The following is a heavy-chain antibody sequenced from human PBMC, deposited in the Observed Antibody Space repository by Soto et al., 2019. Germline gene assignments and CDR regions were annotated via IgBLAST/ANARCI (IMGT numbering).Heavy chain of an antibody. Sequence: VASVKVSCKASGFTFTSSAVQWVRQARGQRLEWIGWIVVGSGNTNYAQKFQERVTITRDMSTSTAYMELSSLRSEDTAVYYCAAVNHVLRYFDWLPKYYFDYWGQGTLVTVSS. D-gene: IGHD3-9*01. J-gene: IGHJ4*02. CDR2: IVVGSGNT. CDR3: AAVNHVLRYFDWLPKYYFDY. V-gene: IGHV1-58*01. CDR1: GFTFTSSA.